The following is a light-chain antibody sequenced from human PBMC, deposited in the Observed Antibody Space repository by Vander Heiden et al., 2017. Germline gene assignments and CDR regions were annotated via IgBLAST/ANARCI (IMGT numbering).Light chain of an antibody. J-gene: IGKJ1*01. V-gene: IGKV4-1*01. CDR3: QQYYSTPRT. CDR1: QSVLYSSNNKNY. Sequence: DIVMAQSPDSLAVSLVERAAINCKSSQSVLYSSNNKNYLAWYQQKPGQPPKLLIYWASTRESGVPDRFVGSGSGTDFTLTISSLQAEDAAVYYCQQYYSTPRTFGQGTKVEIK. CDR2: WAS.